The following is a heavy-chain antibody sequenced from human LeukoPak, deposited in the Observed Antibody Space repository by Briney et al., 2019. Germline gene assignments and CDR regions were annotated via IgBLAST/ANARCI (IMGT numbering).Heavy chain of an antibody. D-gene: IGHD6-13*01. CDR1: GFTFSNYW. CDR3: ARGASSWYSTSPNFDY. V-gene: IGHV3-7*01. CDR2: IKQDGSEK. Sequence: GSLRLSCAASGFTFSNYWMSWVRQAPGKGLEWVANIKQDGSEKYYVDSVKGRFTISRDNAKNSLYLQMNSLRAEDTAVYYCARGASSWYSTSPNFDYWGQGALVTVSS. J-gene: IGHJ4*02.